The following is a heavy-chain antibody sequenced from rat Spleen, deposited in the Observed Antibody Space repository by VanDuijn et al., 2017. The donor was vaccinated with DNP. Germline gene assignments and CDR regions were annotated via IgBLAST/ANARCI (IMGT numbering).Heavy chain of an antibody. J-gene: IGHJ2*01. CDR2: ISYSGTT. Sequence: EVHLQESGPGLVKPSQSLSLTCSVTGYSITSYYWGWIRQFPGNKMEYIGHISYSGTTNYNPSLRSRIYITRDTSKNQFFLQLDSVTPEDTATYYCARWTRYFDYWGQGVMVTVSS. CDR1: GYSITSYY. CDR3: ARWTRYFDY. V-gene: IGHV3-1*01. D-gene: IGHD1-4*01.